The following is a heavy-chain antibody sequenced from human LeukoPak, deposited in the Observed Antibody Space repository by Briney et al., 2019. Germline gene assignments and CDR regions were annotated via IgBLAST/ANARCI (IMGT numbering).Heavy chain of an antibody. D-gene: IGHD1-26*01. J-gene: IGHJ4*02. V-gene: IGHV4-59*01. Sequence: SETLSLTCTVSGGSINNYYWSWIRQPPGKGLEWIGYIYYSGSTNYNPSLKSRVTISVDTSNNQFSLKLTSVTAADTAVYYCARNIVGSRQVDYWGQGILVTVSS. CDR3: ARNIVGSRQVDY. CDR2: IYYSGST. CDR1: GGSINNYY.